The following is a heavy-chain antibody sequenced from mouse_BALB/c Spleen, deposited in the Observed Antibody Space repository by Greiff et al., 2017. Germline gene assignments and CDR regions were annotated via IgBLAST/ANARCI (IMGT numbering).Heavy chain of an antibody. J-gene: IGHJ4*01. CDR1: GYSITSGYY. V-gene: IGHV3-6*02. CDR3: AREGIYAMDY. CDR2: ISYDGSN. Sequence: LMESGPGLVKPSQSLSLTCSVTGYSITSGYYWNWIRQFPGNKLEWMGYISYDGSNNYNPSLKNRISITRDTSKNQFFLKLNSVTTEDTATYYCAREGIYAMDYWGQGTSVTVSS.